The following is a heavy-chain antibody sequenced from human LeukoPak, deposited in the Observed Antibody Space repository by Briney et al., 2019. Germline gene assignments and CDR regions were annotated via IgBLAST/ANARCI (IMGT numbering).Heavy chain of an antibody. CDR3: ARNNGMDV. J-gene: IGHJ6*02. V-gene: IGHV3-23*01. Sequence: GGSLRLSCAASGFTFSSYAMSWVRQAPGKGLEWVSDISGIGVSTYYADSVKGRFTISKDNAKNSLYLQMNSLRAEDTALYHCARNNGMDVWGQGTTVIVSS. CDR1: GFTFSSYA. CDR2: ISGIGVST.